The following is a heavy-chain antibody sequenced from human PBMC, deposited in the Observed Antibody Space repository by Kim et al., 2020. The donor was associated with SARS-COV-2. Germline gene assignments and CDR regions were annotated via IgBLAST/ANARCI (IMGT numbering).Heavy chain of an antibody. J-gene: IGHJ6*02. Sequence: GGSLRLSCAASGFTFSSYGMHWVRQAPGKGLEWVAVISYDGSNKYYADSVKGRFTISRDNSKNTLYLQMNSLRAEDTAVYYCAREVAMTTEADYYYYYGMDVWGQGTTVTVSS. CDR2: ISYDGSNK. V-gene: IGHV3-33*05. D-gene: IGHD4-17*01. CDR1: GFTFSSYG. CDR3: AREVAMTTEADYYYYYGMDV.